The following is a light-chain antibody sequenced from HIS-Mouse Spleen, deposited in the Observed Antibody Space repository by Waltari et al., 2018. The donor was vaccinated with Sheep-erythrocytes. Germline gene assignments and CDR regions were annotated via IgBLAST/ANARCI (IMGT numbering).Light chain of an antibody. CDR1: SSDVGGYNY. J-gene: IGLJ1*01. CDR3: CSYAGSYNHV. V-gene: IGLV2-11*01. CDR2: DVS. Sequence: QSALTQPRSVSGSPGQSVTISSTGTSSDVGGYNYVSWYQQHPGKAPKRVIYDVSKQPSGVPDHFSGPKSGNAASLSISGPHAEDEADYYCCSYAGSYNHVFATGTKVTVL.